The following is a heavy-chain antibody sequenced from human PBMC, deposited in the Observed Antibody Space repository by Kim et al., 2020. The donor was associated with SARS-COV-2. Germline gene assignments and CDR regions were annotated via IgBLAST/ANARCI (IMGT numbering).Heavy chain of an antibody. V-gene: IGHV1-8*01. CDR3: ARGPTSGDPWYFDY. Sequence: AQKFQGRGTMTRNTSISTAYMELSSLRSEDTAVYYCARGPTSGDPWYFDYWGQGTLVTVSS. D-gene: IGHD4-17*01. J-gene: IGHJ4*02.